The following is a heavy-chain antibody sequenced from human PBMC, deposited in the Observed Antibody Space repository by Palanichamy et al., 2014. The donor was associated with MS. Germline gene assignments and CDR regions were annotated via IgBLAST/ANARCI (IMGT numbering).Heavy chain of an antibody. J-gene: IGHJ3*02. CDR1: GDSISSGDYY. CDR2: IYYSGNT. D-gene: IGHD4-23*01. Sequence: QVQLQESGPGLVKPSQTLSLTCTVSGDSISSGDYYWSWIRQPPGKGLDWIGNIYYSGNTYYNPSLKSRVIISVDTSKNQFSLKLSSVTAADTAVCYCATRVGRGGGNPGAFDIWGQGTMVTVSS. CDR3: ATRVGRGGGNPGAFDI. V-gene: IGHV4-30-4*08.